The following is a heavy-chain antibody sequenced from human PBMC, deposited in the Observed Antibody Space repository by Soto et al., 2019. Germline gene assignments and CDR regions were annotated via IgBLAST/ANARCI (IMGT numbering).Heavy chain of an antibody. CDR3: ARFHSGYDYFGSPYYFDY. CDR2: IYYSGST. Sequence: LSLTCTVSGGSISSYYWSWIRQPPGKGLEWIGYIYYSGSTNYNPSLKSRVTISVDTSKNQFSLKLSSVTAADTAVYYCARFHSGYDYFGSPYYFDYWGQGTLVTVSS. J-gene: IGHJ4*02. D-gene: IGHD5-12*01. CDR1: GGSISSYY. V-gene: IGHV4-59*01.